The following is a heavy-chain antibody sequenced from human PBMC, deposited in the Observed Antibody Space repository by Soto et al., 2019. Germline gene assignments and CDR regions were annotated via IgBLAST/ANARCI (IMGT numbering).Heavy chain of an antibody. D-gene: IGHD2-2*01. Sequence: QVQLVQSGAEVKKPGSSVKVSCKASGGTFSSYAISWVXXXXXXXLEWMGGIIPISDTTNYAQKFQGRVTITADESTSTAYMEXSSLRSEDTAVYYCARSQGSSTSLEIYYYYYYGMDVWGQGTTVTVSS. J-gene: IGHJ6*02. V-gene: IGHV1-69*01. CDR1: GGTFSSYA. CDR2: IIPISDTT. CDR3: ARSQGSSTSLEIYYYYYYGMDV.